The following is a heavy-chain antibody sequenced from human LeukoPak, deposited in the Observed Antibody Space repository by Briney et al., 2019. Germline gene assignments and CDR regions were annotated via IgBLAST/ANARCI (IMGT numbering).Heavy chain of an antibody. CDR1: GFTFSSYD. V-gene: IGHV3-48*03. CDR3: ARDRSSGYSGSNDY. CDR2: ISSSAGTM. Sequence: GGSLRLSCAASGFTFSSYDMNWVRQAPGTGLERDSYISSSAGTMYYADSVKGRFTISRGNAKNSLYLQMNSLRAEDTAVYYCARDRSSGYSGSNDYWGQGTLLTVSS. D-gene: IGHD5-12*01. J-gene: IGHJ4*02.